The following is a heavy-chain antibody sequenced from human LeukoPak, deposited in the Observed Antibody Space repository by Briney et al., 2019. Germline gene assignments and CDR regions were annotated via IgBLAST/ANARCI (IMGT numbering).Heavy chain of an antibody. CDR3: AKARGYSYGSEY. Sequence: GGSLRLSCAASGFTFGSYAMPWVRQARGKGLEWVSSLSGTGGTTYYADSVRGRFTISRDNSRNTLYLQMDSLRAEDTAVYYCAKARGYSYGSEYWGQGTRVTVSS. V-gene: IGHV3-23*01. J-gene: IGHJ4*02. CDR2: LSGTGGTT. CDR1: GFTFGSYA. D-gene: IGHD5-12*01.